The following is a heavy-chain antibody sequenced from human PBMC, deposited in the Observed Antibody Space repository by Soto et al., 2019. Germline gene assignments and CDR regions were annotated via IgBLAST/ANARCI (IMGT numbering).Heavy chain of an antibody. CDR1: GYSFTNYW. V-gene: IGHV5-51*01. CDR2: IYPDDSDT. J-gene: IGHJ4*02. D-gene: IGHD6-13*01. Sequence: GESVKSSCEGFGYSFTNYWIGWVRQMPGKGLEWMGIIYPDDSDTRYSPSFQGQVTISADESISTAYLQWSSLKASDTAMYYCARLWKWQQLASDFDYWGQGTLVTVSS. CDR3: ARLWKWQQLASDFDY.